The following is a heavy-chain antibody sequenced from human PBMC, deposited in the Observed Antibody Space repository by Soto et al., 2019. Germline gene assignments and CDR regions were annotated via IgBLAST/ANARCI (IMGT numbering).Heavy chain of an antibody. J-gene: IGHJ6*02. D-gene: IGHD6-13*01. CDR3: AREQPPGHFYFGMDV. CDR2: ISAYNGNT. V-gene: IGHV1-18*01. CDR1: GYTFATYG. Sequence: QVQLVQSGAEVKEPGASVKVSCKASGYTFATYGISWVRQAPGQGLEWMGWISAYNGNTNYAEKLQGRLTMPTDTSTTTAYMELRSLRSDDTAVYYCAREQPPGHFYFGMDVWGQGTTVTVSS.